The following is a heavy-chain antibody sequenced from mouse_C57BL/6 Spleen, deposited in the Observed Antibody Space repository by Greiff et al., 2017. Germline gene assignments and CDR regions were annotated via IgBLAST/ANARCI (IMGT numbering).Heavy chain of an antibody. D-gene: IGHD2-1*01. CDR1: GFTFSSYG. V-gene: IGHV5-6*02. CDR2: ISSGGSYT. Sequence: DVMLVESEGDLVKPGGSLKLSCAASGFTFSSYGMSWVRQTPDKRLEWVATISSGGSYTYYPDSVKGRFTISRDNAKNTLYLQMSSLKSEDTAMYYCARPPLYGNIYWYFDVWGTGTTVTVSS. CDR3: ARPPLYGNIYWYFDV. J-gene: IGHJ1*03.